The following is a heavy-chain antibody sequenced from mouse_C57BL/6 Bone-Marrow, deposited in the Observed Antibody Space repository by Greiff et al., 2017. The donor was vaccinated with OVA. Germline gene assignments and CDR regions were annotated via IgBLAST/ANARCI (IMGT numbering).Heavy chain of an antibody. CDR1: GYTFTSYW. V-gene: IGHV1-52*01. J-gene: IGHJ3*01. D-gene: IGHD2-1*01. CDR3: ARRRNGNYGAWFAY. CDR2: IDPSDSET. Sequence: QVQLQQSGAELVRPGSSVKLSCKASGYTFTSYWMHWVKQRPIQGLEWIGNIDPSDSETHYNQKFKDKATLTVDKSSSTAYMQLSSLTSEDSAVYYCARRRNGNYGAWFAYWGQGTLVTVSA.